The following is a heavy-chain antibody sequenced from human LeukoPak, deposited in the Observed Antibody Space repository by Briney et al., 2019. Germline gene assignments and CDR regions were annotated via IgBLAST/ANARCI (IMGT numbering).Heavy chain of an antibody. CDR3: ATARGGSGYALVGYFDY. CDR1: GYTLTESS. Sequence: ASVKVSCKVSGYTLTESSMHWVRQAPGKGLEWMGGFDPEDGETIYAQKFQGRVTMTEDTSTDTAYMELSSLRSEDTAVYYCATARGGSGYALVGYFDYWGQGTLVTVSS. D-gene: IGHD5-12*01. V-gene: IGHV1-24*01. CDR2: FDPEDGET. J-gene: IGHJ4*02.